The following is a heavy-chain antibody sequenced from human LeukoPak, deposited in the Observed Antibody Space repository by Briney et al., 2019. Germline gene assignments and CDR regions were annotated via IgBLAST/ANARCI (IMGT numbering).Heavy chain of an antibody. V-gene: IGHV4-34*01. J-gene: IGHJ4*02. CDR1: GGSFSGYY. CDR3: ARDRYYDSSDYYSFDY. D-gene: IGHD3-22*01. CDR2: INHSGST. Sequence: SETLSLTCAVYGGSFSGYYWSWIRQPPGKGLEWIGEINHSGSTNYNPSLKSRVTISVDTSKNQFSLKLSSVTAADTAVYYCARDRYYDSSDYYSFDYWGQGTLVTVSS.